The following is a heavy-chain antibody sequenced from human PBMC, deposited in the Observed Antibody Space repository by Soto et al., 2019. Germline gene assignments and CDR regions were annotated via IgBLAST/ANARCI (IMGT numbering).Heavy chain of an antibody. J-gene: IGHJ4*02. D-gene: IGHD3-10*01. CDR1: GGTFSPYT. V-gene: IGHV1-69*08. CDR3: TRDWEITVSTWSFGGF. Sequence: QVQLVQSGAEVKKHGSSVKVSCKASGGTFSPYTISWVRQAPGQGLEWMGRIIPFHGVTNYAQKFQARVTITADKSTSTAYMELSGLRFEDTAMYYCTRDWEITVSTWSFGGFWGRGTLVTVSS. CDR2: IIPFHGVT.